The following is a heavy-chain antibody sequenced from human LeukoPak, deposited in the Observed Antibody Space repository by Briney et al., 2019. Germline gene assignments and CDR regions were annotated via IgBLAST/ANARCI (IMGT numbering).Heavy chain of an antibody. D-gene: IGHD3-16*02. CDR2: ISSSSSTI. CDR3: AREYVWGSSRYLDY. J-gene: IGHJ4*02. Sequence: GGSLRLSCAASRFTFSNYNMNWVRQAPGKGLEWVSYISSSSSTIYYADSVKGRFTISRDNAKNSLHLQLNSLRAEDTAVYYCAREYVWGSSRYLDYWGQGTLVTVSS. V-gene: IGHV3-48*04. CDR1: RFTFSNYN.